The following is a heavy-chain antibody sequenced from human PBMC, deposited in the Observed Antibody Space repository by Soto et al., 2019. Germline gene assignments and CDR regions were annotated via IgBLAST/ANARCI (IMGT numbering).Heavy chain of an antibody. J-gene: IGHJ3*01. CDR2: ISTHSGNT. Sequence: ASVKVSCKASVFTSSGISWVRQAPGQRLEWMGWISTHSGNTIYAQKFQGRVIMTMDTSTTTVYMELRSLRPDDTAVYLCAREGILGLFDAYDLWGQGTMVTVSS. CDR1: VFTSSG. D-gene: IGHD3-3*01. CDR3: AREGILGLFDAYDL. V-gene: IGHV1-18*04.